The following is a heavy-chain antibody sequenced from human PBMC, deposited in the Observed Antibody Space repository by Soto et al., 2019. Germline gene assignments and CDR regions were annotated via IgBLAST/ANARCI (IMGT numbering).Heavy chain of an antibody. CDR2: IIPIFGTA. J-gene: IGHJ6*02. CDR1: GGTFSSYA. V-gene: IGHV1-69*12. Sequence: QVQLVQSGAEVKKPGSSVKVSCKASGGTFSSYAISWVRQAPGQGLEWMGGIIPIFGTANYAQKFQGRVTITADESTSTAYMELSSLRSEDTAVHYCARARRGSYYDFVYGMDVWGQGTTVTVSS. D-gene: IGHD3-3*01. CDR3: ARARRGSYYDFVYGMDV.